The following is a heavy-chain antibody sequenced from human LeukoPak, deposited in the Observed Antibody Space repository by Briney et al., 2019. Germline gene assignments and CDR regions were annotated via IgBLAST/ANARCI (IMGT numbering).Heavy chain of an antibody. J-gene: IGHJ4*02. CDR2: IYTSGST. Sequence: KPSETLSLTCTVSGGSIGSYYWSWIRQPPGKGLEWIGYIYTSGSTNYNPSLKSRVTISVDTSKNQFSLKLSSVTAADTAVYYCARHEGKLWFGETAMNYWGQGTLVTVSS. V-gene: IGHV4-4*09. CDR3: ARHEGKLWFGETAMNY. CDR1: GGSIGSYY. D-gene: IGHD3-10*01.